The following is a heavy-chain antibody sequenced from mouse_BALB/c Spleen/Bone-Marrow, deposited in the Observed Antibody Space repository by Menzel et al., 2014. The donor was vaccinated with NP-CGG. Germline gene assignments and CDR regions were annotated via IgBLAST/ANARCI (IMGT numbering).Heavy chain of an antibody. CDR2: INPSIGYT. CDR1: GYIFTSNT. CDR3: ARRERTGMNY. V-gene: IGHV1-4*02. J-gene: IGHJ2*01. Sequence: VQRVESAAELARPGASVKLSCKASGYIFTSNTIQWIKQRPGQGLEWIGYINPSIGYTEYNQKFKDKTTLTVDKSSSTAYMQLSSPTSEDSAVYYCARRERTGMNYWGQGTTLTVSS. D-gene: IGHD4-1*01.